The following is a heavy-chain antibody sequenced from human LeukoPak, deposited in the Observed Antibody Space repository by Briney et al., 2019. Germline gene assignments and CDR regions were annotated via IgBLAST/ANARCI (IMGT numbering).Heavy chain of an antibody. CDR3: ASSGSSGWYFDY. D-gene: IGHD6-19*01. Sequence: GGSLRLSCVASGFTFSSYAMSWVRQAPGKGLEWVAVISYDGSNKYYADSVKGRFTISRDNSKNTLYLQMNSLRAEDTAVYYCASSGSSGWYFDYWGQGTLVTVSS. CDR1: GFTFSSYA. V-gene: IGHV3-30-3*01. CDR2: ISYDGSNK. J-gene: IGHJ4*02.